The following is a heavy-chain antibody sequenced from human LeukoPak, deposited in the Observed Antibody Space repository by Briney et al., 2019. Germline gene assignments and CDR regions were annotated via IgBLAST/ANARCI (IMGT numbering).Heavy chain of an antibody. CDR3: AKVGSGSYYYGSGSSHHFDY. Sequence: GGSLRLSCAASGFTLSTYWMHWVRQAPGKGLVWVSGTNSNGRSTSYADSVKGRFTISRDNAKNTLYLQMDSLRAEDTAVYYCAKVGSGSYYYGSGSSHHFDYWGQGTLVTVSS. D-gene: IGHD3-10*01. CDR1: GFTLSTYW. CDR2: TNSNGRST. V-gene: IGHV3-74*01. J-gene: IGHJ4*02.